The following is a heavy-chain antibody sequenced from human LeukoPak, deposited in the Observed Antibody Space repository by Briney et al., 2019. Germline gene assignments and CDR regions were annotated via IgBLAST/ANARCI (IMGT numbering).Heavy chain of an antibody. J-gene: IGHJ5*02. D-gene: IGHD3-3*01. Sequence: TSETLSLTCAVSGASVSSDGYSWSWIRQPPGKGLEWIGYIHRSGSTYYSPSFRSRVTMSVDRSKNQFSLKLSSVTAADTAVYYCARGQGGWSGYYRTDWFDPWGQGTLVTVSS. CDR2: IHRSGST. CDR3: ARGQGGWSGYYRTDWFDP. CDR1: GASVSSDGYS. V-gene: IGHV4-30-2*01.